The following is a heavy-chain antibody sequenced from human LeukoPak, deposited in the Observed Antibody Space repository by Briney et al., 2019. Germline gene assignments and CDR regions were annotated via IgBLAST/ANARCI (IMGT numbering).Heavy chain of an antibody. CDR2: ISGSGDYT. V-gene: IGHV3-23*01. Sequence: GGSLRLSCAASGFTFSSHGMSWVRQAPGKGLEWVSTISGSGDYTYYADSVKGRFTISRDNSKNTLYLQMNSLRAEDTAVYYCAKVTYGAGTYGAFDSWGQGTLVTVSS. CDR3: AKVTYGAGTYGAFDS. CDR1: GFTFSSHG. J-gene: IGHJ4*02. D-gene: IGHD3-10*01.